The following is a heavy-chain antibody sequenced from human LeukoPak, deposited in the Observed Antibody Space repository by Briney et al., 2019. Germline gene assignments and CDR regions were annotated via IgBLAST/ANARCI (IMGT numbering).Heavy chain of an antibody. D-gene: IGHD3-22*01. J-gene: IGHJ4*02. CDR3: ARTSSGYYYLMYY. Sequence: SETLSLTCAVYGGSFSGYYWSWIRQPPGKGLEWIGEINHSGSTNYNPSLKSRVTISVDTPKNQFSLKLSSVTAADTAVYYCARTSSGYYYLMYYWGQGTLVTVSS. CDR2: INHSGST. V-gene: IGHV4-34*01. CDR1: GGSFSGYY.